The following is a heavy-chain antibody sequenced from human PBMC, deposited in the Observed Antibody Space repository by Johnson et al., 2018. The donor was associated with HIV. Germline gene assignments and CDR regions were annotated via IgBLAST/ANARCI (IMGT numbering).Heavy chain of an antibody. CDR2: ISYDGSKK. CDR3: AREDTRGAFDI. Sequence: QVQLVESGGGVVQPGRSLRLSCAASAFTFSSYAIHWVRQAPGKGLEWVAVISYDGSKKYYADSVKGRFTISRDNSKNTLYLQMNSLRDEDTAVYYCAREDTRGAFDIWA. CDR1: AFTFSSYA. V-gene: IGHV3-30*14. D-gene: IGHD5-18*01. J-gene: IGHJ3*02.